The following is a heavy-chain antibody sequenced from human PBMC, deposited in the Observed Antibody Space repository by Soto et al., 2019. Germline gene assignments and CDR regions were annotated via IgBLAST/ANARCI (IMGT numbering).Heavy chain of an antibody. CDR2: ISYDGNDK. CDR3: ARGPNYYDGSGYFAY. V-gene: IGHV3-30-3*01. J-gene: IGHJ4*02. Sequence: GGSLRLSCAASGFIFSNYAIHWVRQAPGKGLEWVTLISYDGNDKYYTDSVKGRFTISRDNSKNTLFLQMNSLRAEDTAVYFCARGPNYYDGSGYFAYWGQGTLATVSS. CDR1: GFIFSNYA. D-gene: IGHD3-22*01.